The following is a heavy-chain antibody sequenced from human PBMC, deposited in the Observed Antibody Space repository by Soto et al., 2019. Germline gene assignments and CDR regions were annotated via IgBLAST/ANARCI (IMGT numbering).Heavy chain of an antibody. J-gene: IGHJ6*02. CDR2: IIPIFGAA. V-gene: IGHV1-69*13. CDR3: ARDYYDSSGYYYVPIVSRAVYYYYGMDV. Sequence: SVKVSCKASGGTFSSDAFSWVRQAPGQGLEWMGGIIPIFGAANYTQKFQGRLTLTADESTNTVYMELSSLRSEDTAVYYCARDYYDSSGYYYVPIVSRAVYYYYGMDVWGQGTTVTVSS. D-gene: IGHD3-22*01. CDR1: GGTFSSDA.